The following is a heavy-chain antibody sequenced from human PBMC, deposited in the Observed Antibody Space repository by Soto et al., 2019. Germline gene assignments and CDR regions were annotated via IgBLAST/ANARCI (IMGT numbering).Heavy chain of an antibody. D-gene: IGHD1-7*01. J-gene: IGHJ4*02. V-gene: IGHV3-64*01. CDR1: GFTFSSYD. CDR3: VRRVSGNYDY. CDR2: ISSNGGTT. Sequence: EVQLAESGGGMVQPGGSLRLSCVASGFTFSSYDMHWVRQAPGKGLEYVSSISSNGGTTYYGNYVKGRFTISRDNSKNTLYLQMGSLRAEHMAVYYCVRRVSGNYDYWGQGTLVTVSS.